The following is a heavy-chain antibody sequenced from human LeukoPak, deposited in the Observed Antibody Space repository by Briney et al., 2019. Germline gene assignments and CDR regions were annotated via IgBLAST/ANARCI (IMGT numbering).Heavy chain of an antibody. CDR3: AREQVVVGRGYYGMDV. CDR2: ISGSSSTT. V-gene: IGHV3-23*01. D-gene: IGHD2-2*01. Sequence: GGSLRLSCAASGFTFSSYAMSWVRQAPGKGLEWVSAISGSSSTTFYADSVKGRFTISRDNSMDTLFLQMNSLRVHDTAVYYCAREQVVVGRGYYGMDVWGQGTTVTVSS. J-gene: IGHJ6*02. CDR1: GFTFSSYA.